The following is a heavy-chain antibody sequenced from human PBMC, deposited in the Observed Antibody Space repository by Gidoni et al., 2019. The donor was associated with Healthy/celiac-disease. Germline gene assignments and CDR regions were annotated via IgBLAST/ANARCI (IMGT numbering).Heavy chain of an antibody. V-gene: IGHV4-34*01. J-gene: IGHJ5*02. Sequence: QVQLQQWGAGLLQPSETLSLTCAVYGGSFIGSYWSWIRQPPGKGRELIVEINHSGSTNYNPSLKSRVTISVDTSKNQFSLKLSSVTAADTAVYYCARGGLNYDILTGSPPDDWFDPWGQGTLVTVSS. CDR3: ARGGLNYDILTGSPPDDWFDP. D-gene: IGHD3-9*01. CDR2: INHSGST. CDR1: GGSFIGSY.